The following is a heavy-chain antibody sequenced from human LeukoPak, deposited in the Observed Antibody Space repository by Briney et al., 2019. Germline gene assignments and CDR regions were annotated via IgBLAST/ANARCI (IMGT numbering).Heavy chain of an antibody. CDR3: ARGWRAYCGGDCPIDY. J-gene: IGHJ4*02. D-gene: IGHD2-21*02. CDR1: GFTFSSYG. V-gene: IGHV3-30*03. Sequence: GRSLRLSCAASGFTFSSYGMHWVRQAPGKGLEWVAVISYDGSNKYYADSVKGRFTISRDNSKNTLYLQMSGLRAEDTAVYFCARGWRAYCGGDCPIDYWGQGTLVTVSS. CDR2: ISYDGSNK.